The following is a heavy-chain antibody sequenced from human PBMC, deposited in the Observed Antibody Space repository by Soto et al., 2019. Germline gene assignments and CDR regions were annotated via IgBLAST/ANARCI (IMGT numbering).Heavy chain of an antibody. V-gene: IGHV4-39*01. Sequence: ETLSLTCTVSGGSISSSSYYWGWIRQPPGKGLEWIGSIYYSGSTYYNPSLKSRVTISVDTSKNQFSLKLSSVTAADTAVYYCATRGGAYCGGDCYYYYYYYGMDVWGQGTTVTVSS. CDR1: GGSISSSSYY. D-gene: IGHD2-21*02. CDR2: IYYSGST. CDR3: ATRGGAYCGGDCYYYYYYYGMDV. J-gene: IGHJ6*02.